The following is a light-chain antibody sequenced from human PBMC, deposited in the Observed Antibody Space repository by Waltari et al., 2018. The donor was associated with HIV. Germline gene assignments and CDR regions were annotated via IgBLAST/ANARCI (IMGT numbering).Light chain of an antibody. Sequence: QSVLTQPPSASGTPGQRVTISCSGSNSNIGSNYVYWYQQLPGTAPKLLMYMNNQRPSGVPDRFSGSKSGTSASLAISGLRSDDEADYYCAAWDARLSAWVFGGGTKLTVL. J-gene: IGLJ3*02. CDR2: MNN. CDR3: AAWDARLSAWV. V-gene: IGLV1-47*01. CDR1: NSNIGSNY.